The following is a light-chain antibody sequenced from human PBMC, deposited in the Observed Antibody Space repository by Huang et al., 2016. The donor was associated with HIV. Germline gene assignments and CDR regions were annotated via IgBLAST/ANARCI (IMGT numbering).Light chain of an antibody. V-gene: IGKV1-9*01. CDR1: QAISRY. J-gene: IGKJ2*01. Sequence: IQLTQSPSSLSASVGDRVTITCRASQAISRYLAWYQQRPGKAPNLLIYAASTLQSGVPSRFSGSGSGTDFTLTISSLQLEDFATYYCQHLNSYPPYTFGQGTKVDLK. CDR3: QHLNSYPPYT. CDR2: AAS.